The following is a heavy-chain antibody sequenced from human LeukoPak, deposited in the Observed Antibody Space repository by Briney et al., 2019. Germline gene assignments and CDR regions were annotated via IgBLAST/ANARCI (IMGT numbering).Heavy chain of an antibody. Sequence: SETLSLTCAVYGGSFSGYYWSWIRQLPGKGLEWIGEINHSGSTNYNPSLKSRVTISVDTSKNQFSLKLSSVTAADTAVYYCARGTISRHSAFDIWGQGTMVTVSS. J-gene: IGHJ3*02. CDR1: GGSFSGYY. CDR2: INHSGST. D-gene: IGHD1-1*01. V-gene: IGHV4-34*01. CDR3: ARGTISRHSAFDI.